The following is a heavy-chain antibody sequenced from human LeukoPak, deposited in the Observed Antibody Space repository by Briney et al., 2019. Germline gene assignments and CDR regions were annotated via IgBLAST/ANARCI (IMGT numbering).Heavy chain of an antibody. CDR3: ATSFWSGYPSNWFDP. J-gene: IGHJ5*02. CDR2: FDPEDGET. D-gene: IGHD3-3*01. V-gene: IGHV1-24*01. Sequence: ASVKVSCKVSGYTLTELSMHWVRQAPGKGLEWMGGFDPEDGETIYAQKFQGRATMTEDTSTDTAYMELSSLRSEDTAVYYCATSFWSGYPSNWFDPWGQGTLVTVSS. CDR1: GYTLTELS.